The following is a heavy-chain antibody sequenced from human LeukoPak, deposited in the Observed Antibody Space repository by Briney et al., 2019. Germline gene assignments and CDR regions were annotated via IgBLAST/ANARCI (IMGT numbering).Heavy chain of an antibody. Sequence: PGGSLRLSWAASGFTFSSYAMSWVRQAPGKGLEWVSAISGSGGSTYYADSVKGRFTISRDNSKNTLYLQMNSLRAEDTAVYYCAKVPKGDWAFDYCGQGTLVTVSS. CDR2: ISGSGGST. V-gene: IGHV3-23*01. CDR1: GFTFSSYA. D-gene: IGHD2-21*02. J-gene: IGHJ4*02. CDR3: AKVPKGDWAFDY.